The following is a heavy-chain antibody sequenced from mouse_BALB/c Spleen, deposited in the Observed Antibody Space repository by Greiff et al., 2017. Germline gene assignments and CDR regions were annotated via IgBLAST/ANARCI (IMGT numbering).Heavy chain of an antibody. J-gene: IGHJ4*01. CDR3: ARFPIYYGDDDAMDY. Sequence: QVQLPQSAAELARPGASVKMSCKASGYTFTSYTMHWVKQRPGQGLEWIGYINPSSGYTEYNQKFKDKTTLTADKSSSTAYMQLSSLTSEDSAVYYCARFPIYYGDDDAMDYWGQGTSVTVSS. V-gene: IGHV1-4*02. CDR1: GYTFTSYT. D-gene: IGHD2-2*01. CDR2: INPSSGYT.